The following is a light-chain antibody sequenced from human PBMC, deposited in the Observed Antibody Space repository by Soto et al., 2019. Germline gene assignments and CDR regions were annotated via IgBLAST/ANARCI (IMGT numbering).Light chain of an antibody. J-gene: IGKJ2*01. CDR3: QQYDNWPPYT. CDR1: QSVRSY. Sequence: EIVMTQSPATLSVSPGERATLSCRASQSVRSYLAWYQQKPGQAPRLLIYDASSRATGIPARFSGSGSGTEFTLTISSLQSEDFAVYYCQQYDNWPPYTFGQGTKVDI. V-gene: IGKV3-15*01. CDR2: DAS.